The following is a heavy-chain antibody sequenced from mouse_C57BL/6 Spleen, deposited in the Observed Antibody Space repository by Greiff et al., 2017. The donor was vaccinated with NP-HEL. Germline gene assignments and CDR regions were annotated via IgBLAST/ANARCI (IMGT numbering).Heavy chain of an antibody. Sequence: DVMLVESGGGLVKPGGSLKLSCAASGFTFSDYGMHWVRQAPEKGLEWVAYISSGSSTIYYADTVKGRFTISRDNAKNTLFLQMTSLRSEDTAMYYCARRSTNYFDYWGRGTTLTVSS. CDR2: ISSGSSTI. CDR3: ARRSTNYFDY. CDR1: GFTFSDYG. V-gene: IGHV5-17*01. J-gene: IGHJ2*01. D-gene: IGHD5-1*01.